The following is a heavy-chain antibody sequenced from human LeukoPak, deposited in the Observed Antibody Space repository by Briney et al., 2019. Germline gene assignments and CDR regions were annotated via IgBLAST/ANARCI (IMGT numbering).Heavy chain of an antibody. Sequence: GGSLRLSCAASGFSVSNNYMSWVRQAPGKGLEWVSVIYSGGNTYYADSVKGRFTISRDNAKNTLYLQMNSLRAEDTAVYYCAREELGKAFDIWGQGTMVTVSS. D-gene: IGHD2/OR15-2a*01. CDR1: GFSVSNNY. V-gene: IGHV3-53*01. J-gene: IGHJ3*02. CDR2: IYSGGNT. CDR3: AREELGKAFDI.